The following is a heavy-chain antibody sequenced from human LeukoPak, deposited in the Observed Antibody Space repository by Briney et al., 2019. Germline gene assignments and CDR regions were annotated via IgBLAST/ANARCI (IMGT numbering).Heavy chain of an antibody. CDR1: GGSFSGYY. D-gene: IGHD7-27*01. V-gene: IGHV4-34*01. CDR2: INHSGST. J-gene: IGHJ4*02. CDR3: ASSKWGSVMQLDY. Sequence: SETLSLTCAVYGGSFSGYYWSWIRQPPGKGLEWIGEINHSGSTNYNPSLKSRVTISVDTSKNQFSLKLSSVTAADTAVYYCASSKWGSVMQLDYWGQGTLVTVSS.